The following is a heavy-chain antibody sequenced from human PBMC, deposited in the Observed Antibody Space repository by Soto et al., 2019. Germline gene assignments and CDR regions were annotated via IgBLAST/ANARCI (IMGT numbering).Heavy chain of an antibody. V-gene: IGHV4-61*08. CDR2: IYYSGST. Sequence: PSETLSLTCTVSGGSISSGDYYWSWIRQPPGKGLEWIGYIYYSGSTNYNPSLMSRVTISVDTSKNQFSLKLTSATATDTAVEYFARSVGYNGYDRSLDYWGQGTLVTVSS. CDR3: ARSVGYNGYDRSLDY. D-gene: IGHD5-12*01. J-gene: IGHJ4*02. CDR1: GGSISSGDYY.